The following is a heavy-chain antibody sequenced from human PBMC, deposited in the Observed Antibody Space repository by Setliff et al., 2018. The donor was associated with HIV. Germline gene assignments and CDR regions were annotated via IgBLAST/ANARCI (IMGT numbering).Heavy chain of an antibody. V-gene: IGHV4-34*01. Sequence: SETLSLTCAVYSGSFTGYYWTWIRQPPGKGLEWIGEINRFGITNYNPSLKSRLTLSVDTSKNQFSLNVNSVTAADTAVYYCARGGYCNSDNCDRGRNSDYWSQGMLVTVSS. CDR3: ARGGYCNSDNCDRGRNSDY. D-gene: IGHD2-15*01. CDR1: SGSFTGYY. CDR2: INRFGIT. J-gene: IGHJ4*02.